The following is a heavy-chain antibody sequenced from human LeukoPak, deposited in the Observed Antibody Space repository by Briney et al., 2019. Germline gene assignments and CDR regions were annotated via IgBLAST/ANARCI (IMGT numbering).Heavy chain of an antibody. CDR1: GGSISSSSYY. CDR2: IYYSGST. CDR3: ASARWLRSYFDY. V-gene: IGHV4-39*07. D-gene: IGHD5-12*01. J-gene: IGHJ4*02. Sequence: PSETLSLTCTVSGGSISSSSYYWGWIRQPPGKGLEWIGSIYYSGSTYYNPSLKSRVTISVDTSKNQFSLKLSSVTAADTAVYYCASARWLRSYFDYWGQGTLVTVSS.